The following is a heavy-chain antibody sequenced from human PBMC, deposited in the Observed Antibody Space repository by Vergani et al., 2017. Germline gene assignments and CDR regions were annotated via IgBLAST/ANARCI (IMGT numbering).Heavy chain of an antibody. CDR3: ARDWKFTGXWSGYLPRPGGKDAFDI. D-gene: IGHD3-3*01. CDR2: ISSSGSTI. Sequence: EVQLVESGGGLVKPGGSLRLSCAASGFTFSSYSMNWVRQAPGKGLEWVSSISSSGSTIYYADSVKGRFTISRDNAKNSLYLQMNSLRAEDTAVYYCARDWKFTGXWSGYLPRPGGKDAFDIWGQGTMVTVSS. J-gene: IGHJ3*02. CDR1: GFTFSSYS. V-gene: IGHV3-21*04.